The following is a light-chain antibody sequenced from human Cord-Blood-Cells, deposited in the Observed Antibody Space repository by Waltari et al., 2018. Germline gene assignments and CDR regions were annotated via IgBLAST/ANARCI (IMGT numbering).Light chain of an antibody. Sequence: GQSITISCTGTSSDVGGYNYVSWYQQHPGKAPKLMIYDVSNRPSGVSNRFSGSKSGNTASLTITGLQAEDEADYYCSSYTSSSTVVFGGGTKLTVL. CDR1: SSDVGGYNY. V-gene: IGLV2-14*04. J-gene: IGLJ2*01. CDR3: SSYTSSSTVV. CDR2: DVS.